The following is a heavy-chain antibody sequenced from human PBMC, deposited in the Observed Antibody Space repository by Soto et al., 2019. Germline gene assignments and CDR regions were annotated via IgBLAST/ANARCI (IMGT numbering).Heavy chain of an antibody. CDR2: ISYDGSNK. Sequence: QIQLVESGGGVVQPGRSLRLSCAASGFTFSSYAMHWVRQAPGKGLEWVAVISYDGSNKYYADSVKGRFTISRDNSKNTLYLQMNRLRTEDTARYYCAGEADVSWGQGTLVTVSS. J-gene: IGHJ5*02. V-gene: IGHV3-30-3*01. CDR1: GFTFSSYA. CDR3: AGEADVS.